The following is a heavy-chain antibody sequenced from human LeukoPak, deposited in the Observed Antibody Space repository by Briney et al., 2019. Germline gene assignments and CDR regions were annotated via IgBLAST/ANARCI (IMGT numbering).Heavy chain of an antibody. D-gene: IGHD3-16*02. V-gene: IGHV1-2*02. J-gene: IGHJ2*01. CDR2: INPNSGGT. CDR3: ARAEDYVWGSYRPPDWYFDL. Sequence: ASVKVSCKASGYTFTGYYMHWVRQAPGQGLEWMGWINPNSGGTNYAQKFQGRVTMTRDTSISTAYMELSRLRSDDTAVYYCARAEDYVWGSYRPPDWYFDLWGRGTLVTVSS. CDR1: GYTFTGYY.